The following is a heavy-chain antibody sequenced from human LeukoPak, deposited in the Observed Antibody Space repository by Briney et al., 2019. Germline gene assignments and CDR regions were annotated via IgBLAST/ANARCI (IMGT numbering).Heavy chain of an antibody. CDR1: GGSISYYY. V-gene: IGHV4-59*01. CDR3: AREDPQTTVPEGMDV. Sequence: SETLSLTCTVSGGSISYYYWSWIRQSPGKGLEWIGYIYYSGTTNYNPSLESRVTISVDTSKNQFSLQLRSVTAADTAVYYCAREDPQTTVPEGMDVWGQGTTVTVSS. D-gene: IGHD4-17*01. J-gene: IGHJ6*02. CDR2: IYYSGTT.